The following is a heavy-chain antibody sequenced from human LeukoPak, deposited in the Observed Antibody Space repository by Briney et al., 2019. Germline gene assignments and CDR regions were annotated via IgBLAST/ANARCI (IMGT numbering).Heavy chain of an antibody. CDR2: IYYSGST. Sequence: SETLSLTCTVSGGSISPYYWSWIRQPPGKGLEWIGYIYYSGSTNYNPSLKSRVTISVDTSKNQFSLKLSSVTAADTAIYYCARVRLYRWELLTVDYWGQGTLVTVSS. V-gene: IGHV4-59*01. CDR3: ARVRLYRWELLTVDY. CDR1: GGSISPYY. D-gene: IGHD1-26*01. J-gene: IGHJ4*02.